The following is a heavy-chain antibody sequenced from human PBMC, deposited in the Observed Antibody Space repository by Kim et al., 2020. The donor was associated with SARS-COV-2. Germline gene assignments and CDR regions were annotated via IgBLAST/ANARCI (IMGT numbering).Heavy chain of an antibody. D-gene: IGHD3-16*01. J-gene: IGHJ4*02. Sequence: GGSLRLSCAASGFTFGSYSMSWVRQAPGKGPEWVSAISGSADVTNYADSVKGRFTISRDNSKNALYLQMTGLRADDTAVYYCAKGYGNSVSSFDYWGQGTLVTVCS. CDR2: ISGSADVT. V-gene: IGHV3-23*01. CDR1: GFTFGSYS. CDR3: AKGYGNSVSSFDY.